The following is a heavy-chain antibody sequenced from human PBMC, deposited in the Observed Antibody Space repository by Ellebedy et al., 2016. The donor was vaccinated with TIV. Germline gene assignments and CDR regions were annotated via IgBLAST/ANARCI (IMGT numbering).Heavy chain of an antibody. V-gene: IGHV3-30*04. CDR3: ASETGTYHYLDY. CDR1: GFTFSNHA. Sequence: PGGSLRLSCAASGFTFSNHAMHWVRQAPGKGLEWVALIPRDGSNQYYADSVKCRFTISRDNSKSALYLQMNSLRAEDKALYYCASETGTYHYLDYWGQGSLVIVSS. D-gene: IGHD1-7*01. J-gene: IGHJ4*02. CDR2: IPRDGSNQ.